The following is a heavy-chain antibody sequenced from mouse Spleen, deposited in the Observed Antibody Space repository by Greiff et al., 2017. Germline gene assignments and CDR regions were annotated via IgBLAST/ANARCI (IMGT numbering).Heavy chain of an antibody. V-gene: IGHV1-20*01. J-gene: IGHJ4*01. Sequence: VQLQQSGPELVKPGDSVKISCKASGYSFTGYFMNWVMQSHGKSLEWIGRINPYNGDTFYNQKFKGKATLTVDKSSSTAHMELRSLTSEDSAVYYCARGPYYYAMDYWGQGTSVTVSS. CDR1: GYSFTGYF. CDR2: INPYNGDT. CDR3: ARGPYYYAMDY.